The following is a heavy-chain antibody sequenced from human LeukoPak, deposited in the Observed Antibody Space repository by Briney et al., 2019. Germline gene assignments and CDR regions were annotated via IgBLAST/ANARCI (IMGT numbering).Heavy chain of an antibody. V-gene: IGHV3-30*03. CDR3: VRGSGYLYYYYYGMDV. CDR2: ISYDGSNK. D-gene: IGHD3-3*01. J-gene: IGHJ6*02. Sequence: PGRSLRLSCAASGFTFSSYGMHWVRQAPGKGLEWVAVISYDGSNKYYADSVKGRFTISRDNSKNTLYLQMNSLRAEDTAVYYCVRGSGYLYYYYYGMDVWGQGTTVTVSS. CDR1: GFTFSSYG.